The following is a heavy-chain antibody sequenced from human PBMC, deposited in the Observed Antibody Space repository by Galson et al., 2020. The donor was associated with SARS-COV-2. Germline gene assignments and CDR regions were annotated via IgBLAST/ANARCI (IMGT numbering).Heavy chain of an antibody. V-gene: IGHV3-74*01. J-gene: IGHJ6*02. CDR2: INSDGSST. CDR3: ARLGYCSSTSCYPNYYYYGMDV. Sequence: GGSLRLSCAASGFTFSSYWMHWVRQAPGKGLVWVSRINSDGSSTSYADSVKGRFTISRDNAKNTLYLQMNGLRAEDTAVYYCARLGYCSSTSCYPNYYYYGMDVWGQGTTVTVSS. D-gene: IGHD2-2*01. CDR1: GFTFSSYW.